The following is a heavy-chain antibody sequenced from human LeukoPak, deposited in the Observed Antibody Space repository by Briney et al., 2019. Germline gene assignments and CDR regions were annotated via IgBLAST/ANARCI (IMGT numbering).Heavy chain of an antibody. Sequence: ASVKVSCKASGYTFASYGISWVRQAPGQGLEWMGWISGYNGNTNYAQKLQGRVTMTTDTSTSTAYMELRSLRSDDTAVFYCARDPVAGTGAYFDYWGQGTLVTVSS. V-gene: IGHV1-18*01. J-gene: IGHJ4*02. CDR3: ARDPVAGTGAYFDY. D-gene: IGHD6-19*01. CDR1: GYTFASYG. CDR2: ISGYNGNT.